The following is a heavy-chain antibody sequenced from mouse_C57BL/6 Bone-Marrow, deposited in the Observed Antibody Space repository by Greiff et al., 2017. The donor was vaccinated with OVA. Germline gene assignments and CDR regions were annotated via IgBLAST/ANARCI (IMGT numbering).Heavy chain of an antibody. Sequence: QVQLKQPGAELVKPGASVKMSCKASGYTFTSYWITWVKQRPGQGLEWIGDIYPGSGSTNYNEKFKSKATLTVDTSSSTAYMQLSSLTSEDSAVYYCARNYGNYGDYFDYWGQGTTLTVSS. J-gene: IGHJ2*01. D-gene: IGHD2-1*01. V-gene: IGHV1-55*01. CDR2: IYPGSGST. CDR1: GYTFTSYW. CDR3: ARNYGNYGDYFDY.